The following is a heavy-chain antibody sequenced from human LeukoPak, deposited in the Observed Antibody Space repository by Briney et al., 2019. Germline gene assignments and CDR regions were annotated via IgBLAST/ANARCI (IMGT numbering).Heavy chain of an antibody. CDR2: ISPSSSTI. V-gene: IGHV3-48*01. CDR1: GFTFSSYG. J-gene: IGHJ4*02. CDR3: AREHTPYGSGCTAAY. D-gene: IGHD6-19*01. Sequence: PGGSLRLSCAASGFTFSSYGMNWVRQAPGKGLEWVSYISPSSSTIYYADSGKGRFTVSRDNAKNSLYLQMNSLRAEDTAVYYCAREHTPYGSGCTAAYWGQGNLVTVSS.